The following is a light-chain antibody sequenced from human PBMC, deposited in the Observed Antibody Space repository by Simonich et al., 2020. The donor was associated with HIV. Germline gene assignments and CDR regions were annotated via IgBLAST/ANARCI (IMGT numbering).Light chain of an antibody. V-gene: IGKV4-1*01. CDR1: QSVLYSSNIQSY. CDR3: QQYYGIPLT. J-gene: IGKJ4*01. Sequence: DIVMTQSPASLAVSLGERATINCKSSQSVLYSSNIQSYLAWYQQKPGQPPNLLIYWASTRESGVPARFSGGGSGTHFTLTISSLQAEDVAVYFCQQYYGIPLTFGGGTRVEIK. CDR2: WAS.